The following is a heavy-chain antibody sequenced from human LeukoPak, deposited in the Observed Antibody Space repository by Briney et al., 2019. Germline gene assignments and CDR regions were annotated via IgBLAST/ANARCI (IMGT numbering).Heavy chain of an antibody. J-gene: IGHJ4*02. V-gene: IGHV1-8*01. Sequence: ASVKVSCKASVYTFTRYDINWVRPAAGQGLEWMGWMNPNSGNTGYAQKFQGRVTMTRNTSISTAYMELSSLRSEDTAVYYCARGCRYCSSTSCAYYFDYWGQGTLVTVSS. CDR3: ARGCRYCSSTSCAYYFDY. D-gene: IGHD2-2*01. CDR1: VYTFTRYD. CDR2: MNPNSGNT.